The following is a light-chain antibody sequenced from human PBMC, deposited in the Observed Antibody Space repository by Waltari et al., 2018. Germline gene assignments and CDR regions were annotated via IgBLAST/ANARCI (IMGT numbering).Light chain of an antibody. CDR1: RSLLNSNGYTY. V-gene: IGKV2-28*01. Sequence: EIVLTQSPLPLPVIPGEPASISCTSSRSLLNSNGYTYLDWYVQKPGQSPHLLIYSGSNRASGVPDRFTGSGSGTDFTLKISRVEAEDVGVYYCMQPLETPWTFGQGTKVEMK. J-gene: IGKJ1*01. CDR3: MQPLETPWT. CDR2: SGS.